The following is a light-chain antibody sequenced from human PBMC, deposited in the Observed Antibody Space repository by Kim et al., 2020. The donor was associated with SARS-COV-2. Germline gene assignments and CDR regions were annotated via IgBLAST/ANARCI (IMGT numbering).Light chain of an antibody. CDR1: QSVSSSY. CDR3: QQYDNSVGS. V-gene: IGKV3-20*01. Sequence: ETVLTQSPDTLSLSPGERATLSCRASQSVSSSYLAWYQQKPGQVPRLLIYGTSRRDTGIPDRFSGSGSGTDFTLTISRLEPEDFAVYFCQQYDNSVGSFGQGTRLEIK. CDR2: GTS. J-gene: IGKJ5*01.